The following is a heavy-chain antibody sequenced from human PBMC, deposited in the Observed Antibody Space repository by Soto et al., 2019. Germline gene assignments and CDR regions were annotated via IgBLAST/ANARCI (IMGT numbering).Heavy chain of an antibody. CDR2: IYWDDDK. V-gene: IGHV2-5*02. CDR3: AHTHYDFWSGYCRCDAPELDV. CDR1: GFSLSTSGVG. D-gene: IGHD3-3*01. Sequence: QITLKESGPTLVKPTQTLTLTCTFSGFSLSTSGVGVGWIRQPPGKALEWLALIYWDDDKRYSPSLKSRLTITKDTSKNQVVLTMTNMDPVDTATYYCAHTHYDFWSGYCRCDAPELDVWGQGTTVTVSS. J-gene: IGHJ6*02.